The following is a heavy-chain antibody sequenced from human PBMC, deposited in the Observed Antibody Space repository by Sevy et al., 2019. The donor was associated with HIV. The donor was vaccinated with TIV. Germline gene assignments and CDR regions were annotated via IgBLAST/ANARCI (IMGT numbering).Heavy chain of an antibody. CDR3: AKVDVVVPVADYGLDV. D-gene: IGHD2-2*01. V-gene: IGHV3-23*01. Sequence: GESLKISCAASGFTFSNYAMSWVRQAPGKGLEWVSSISRSGGSTYYADSVKGRFTISRDNSKNTLYLQMNSLRAEETAVCYCAKVDVVVPVADYGLDVWGQGTTVTVSS. CDR2: ISRSGGST. J-gene: IGHJ6*02. CDR1: GFTFSNYA.